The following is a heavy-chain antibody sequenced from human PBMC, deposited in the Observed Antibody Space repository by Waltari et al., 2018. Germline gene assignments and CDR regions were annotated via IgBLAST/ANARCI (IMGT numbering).Heavy chain of an antibody. D-gene: IGHD6-13*01. CDR3: AREGESSSWYAGNAFDI. CDR1: GGSLSSYS. Sequence: QVQLQASGPGLVKPSETLSLTCTVSGGSLSSYSCSRMRQPPGKGLEWIGYIYYSGSTNYNPSLKSRVTISVDTSKNQFSLKLSSVTAADTAVYYCAREGESSSWYAGNAFDIWGQGTMVTVSS. J-gene: IGHJ3*02. CDR2: IYYSGST. V-gene: IGHV4-59*01.